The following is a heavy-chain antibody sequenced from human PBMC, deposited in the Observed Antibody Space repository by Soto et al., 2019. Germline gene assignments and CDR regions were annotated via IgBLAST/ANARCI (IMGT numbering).Heavy chain of an antibody. CDR1: GFTFSAHG. Sequence: GGSLRLSCTASGFTFSAHGMIWVRQAPGKGLEWISYISPSARTIHYAASVKGRSTISRDNAGNSLHLQMNSLRDDDTAVYYCARVRGPTVATMYFDYWGLGTLVTVSS. D-gene: IGHD5-12*01. CDR3: ARVRGPTVATMYFDY. V-gene: IGHV3-48*02. CDR2: ISPSARTI. J-gene: IGHJ4*02.